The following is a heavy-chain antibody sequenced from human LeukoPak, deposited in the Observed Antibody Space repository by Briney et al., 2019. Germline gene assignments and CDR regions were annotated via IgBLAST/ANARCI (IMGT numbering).Heavy chain of an antibody. CDR2: IYYSGST. CDR3: VGGVRSWGRKILDY. J-gene: IGHJ4*02. V-gene: IGHV4-39*07. Sequence: SETLSLTCTASSGSISSSSYYWGWIRQPPGKGLEWIGSIYYSGSTYYNPSLTSRVAISVDTSQNQLSLTLTSVTAADTALYYCVGGVRSWGRKILDYWGQGTLVTVSS. D-gene: IGHD3-16*01. CDR1: SGSISSSSYY.